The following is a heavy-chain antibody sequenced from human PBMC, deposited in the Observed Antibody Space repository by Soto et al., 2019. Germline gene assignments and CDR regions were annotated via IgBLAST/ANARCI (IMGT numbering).Heavy chain of an antibody. CDR3: ARDSPLVVAATPNYYYGMDV. J-gene: IGHJ6*02. V-gene: IGHV3-21*01. CDR2: INSSSSYI. CDR1: GCTFSSYS. Sequence: GGSLRLSCAASGCTFSSYSMNWFRQDPGKGLEWVSSINSSSSYIYYADSVKGRFTISRDNAKNTLYLQMNSLRAEDTAVYYCARDSPLVVAATPNYYYGMDVWGPGTTVTLSS. D-gene: IGHD2-15*01.